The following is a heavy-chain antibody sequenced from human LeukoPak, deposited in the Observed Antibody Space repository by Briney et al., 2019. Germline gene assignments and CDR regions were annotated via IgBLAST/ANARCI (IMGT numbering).Heavy chain of an antibody. J-gene: IGHJ2*01. D-gene: IGHD2-15*01. CDR1: GDSISSSSYC. V-gene: IGHV4-39*07. Sequence: PSETLSLTCTVSGDSISSSSYCWGWIRQSPGQGLEWIGTSYYTGNTYYNPSLKSRLTISLDQSRNQFYLTLPSVIVADTPLYHCERMRSYWSLDLWARRPLVAVSS. CDR2: SYYTGNT. CDR3: ERMRSYWSLDL.